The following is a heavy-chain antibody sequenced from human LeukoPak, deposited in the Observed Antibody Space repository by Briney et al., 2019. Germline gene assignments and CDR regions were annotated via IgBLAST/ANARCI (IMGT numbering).Heavy chain of an antibody. CDR2: IYYSGST. J-gene: IGHJ4*02. CDR3: ARDSESGSYAAY. V-gene: IGHV4-59*01. D-gene: IGHD1-26*01. CDR1: GGSISSYY. Sequence: PSETLSLTCTGSGGSISSYYWSWIRQPPGKGLEWIGYIYYSGSTNYNPSLKSRVTISVDTSKNQFSLKLSSVTAADTAVYYCARDSESGSYAAYWGQGTLVTVSS.